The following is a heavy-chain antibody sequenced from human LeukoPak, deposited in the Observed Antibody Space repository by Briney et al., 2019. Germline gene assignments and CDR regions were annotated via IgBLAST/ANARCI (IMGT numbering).Heavy chain of an antibody. CDR3: ARVIHLGELSLYDY. D-gene: IGHD3-16*02. J-gene: IGHJ4*02. Sequence: GESLKISCKGSGYSFTTYWITWVRQMPGKGLEWMGRIDPSDSYTNYSPSFQGHVTISADKSISTAYLQWSCLKASDTAMYYCARVIHLGELSLYDYWGQGTLVTVSS. CDR2: IDPSDSYT. CDR1: GYSFTTYW. V-gene: IGHV5-10-1*01.